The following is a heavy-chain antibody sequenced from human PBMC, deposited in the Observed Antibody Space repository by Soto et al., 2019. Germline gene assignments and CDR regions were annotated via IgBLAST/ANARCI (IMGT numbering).Heavy chain of an antibody. CDR2: IYYSGST. J-gene: IGHJ6*02. D-gene: IGHD3-10*01. V-gene: IGHV4-39*01. CDR3: RGTFRGVPQAGHTYYYYYYGMDV. Sequence: KPSETLSLTCTVSGGSISSSSYYWGWIRQPPGKGLEWIGSIYYSGSTYCNPSLKSRVTISVDTSKNQFSLKLSSVTAADTAVYYCRGTFRGVPQAGHTYYYYYYGMDVWGQGTTVTVSS. CDR1: GGSISSSSYY.